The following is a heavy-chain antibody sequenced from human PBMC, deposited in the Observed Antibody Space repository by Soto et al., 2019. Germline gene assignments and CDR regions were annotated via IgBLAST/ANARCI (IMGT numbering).Heavy chain of an antibody. CDR3: ARSIGDYFDY. Sequence: SETLSLTCAVYGGSFSGYYWSWIRQPPGKGLEWIGYIYYSGSTNYNPSLKSRVTISVDTSKNQFSLKLSSVTAADTAVYYCARSIGDYFDYWGQGTLVTVSS. CDR2: IYYSGST. CDR1: GGSFSGYY. J-gene: IGHJ4*02. V-gene: IGHV4-59*01.